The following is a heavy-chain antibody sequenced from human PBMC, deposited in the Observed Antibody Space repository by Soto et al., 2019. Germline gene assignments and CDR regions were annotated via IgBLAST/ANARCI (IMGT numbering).Heavy chain of an antibody. D-gene: IGHD1-1*01. CDR1: GYTFTDYG. CDR3: ARDRSTHDY. CDR2: ISAYNGNT. Sequence: QGQLVQSGVEVTKPGASVKVSCKASGYTFTDYGISWVRQAPGQGLEWMGWISAYNGNTNYAQNLQDRVTMTTDTSTSTAYMELRSLRSDDTAVYYCARDRSTHDYWGQGTLIAVSS. V-gene: IGHV1-18*01. J-gene: IGHJ4*02.